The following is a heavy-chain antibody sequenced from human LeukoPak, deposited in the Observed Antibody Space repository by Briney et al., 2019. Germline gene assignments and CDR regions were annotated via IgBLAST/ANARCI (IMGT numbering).Heavy chain of an antibody. CDR1: GFTFSSYA. J-gene: IGHJ4*02. CDR3: ARGSLRLPDY. CDR2: INSDGSST. Sequence: PGGSLRLSCAASGFTFSSYAMSWVRQAPGKGLVWVSRINSDGSSTSYADSVKGRFTISRDNAKNTLYLQMNSLRADDTAVYYCARGSLRLPDYWGQGTLVTVSS. D-gene: IGHD6-19*01. V-gene: IGHV3-74*01.